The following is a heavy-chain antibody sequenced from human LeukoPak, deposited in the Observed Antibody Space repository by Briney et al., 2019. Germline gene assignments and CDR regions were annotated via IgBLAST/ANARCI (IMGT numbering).Heavy chain of an antibody. J-gene: IGHJ4*02. CDR2: ISSSGSTI. D-gene: IGHD2-2*01. CDR1: GFNFSDYY. Sequence: GGSLRLSCAASGFNFSDYYMSWIRQAPGKGLEWVSYISSSGSTIYYADAVKGRFTISRDSAKNSLYLQMNSLRAEDTAVYYCAIAQPTAPFDYWGQGTLVTVSS. CDR3: AIAQPTAPFDY. V-gene: IGHV3-11*04.